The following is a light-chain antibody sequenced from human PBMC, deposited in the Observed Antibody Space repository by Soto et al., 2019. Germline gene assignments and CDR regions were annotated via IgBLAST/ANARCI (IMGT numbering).Light chain of an antibody. CDR1: QSVSSSY. Sequence: EIVLTQSPGTLSLSPGERATLSCRASQSVSSSYLAWYQQKPGQAPRLLTYGASSRATGIPDRFSGSGSGTDFTLTISRLEPEDFAVYYCQHYGSSTATFGQGTKVQLK. V-gene: IGKV3-20*01. CDR3: QHYGSSTAT. CDR2: GAS. J-gene: IGKJ1*01.